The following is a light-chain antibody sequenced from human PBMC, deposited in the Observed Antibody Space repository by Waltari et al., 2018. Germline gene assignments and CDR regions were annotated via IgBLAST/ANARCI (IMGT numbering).Light chain of an antibody. V-gene: IGKV2-30*01. CDR1: QSLVYIDGNTY. CDR3: MQGTHWPWT. CDR2: KVS. Sequence: DVVMTQSPLSLPVTLGQPASISCRSSQSLVYIDGNTYLNWFQQRPGQSPRRLISKVSDRDSGVPDRFSGSGSGTDFTLKISRVEAEDVGIYYCMQGTHWPWTFGQGTKVEIK. J-gene: IGKJ1*01.